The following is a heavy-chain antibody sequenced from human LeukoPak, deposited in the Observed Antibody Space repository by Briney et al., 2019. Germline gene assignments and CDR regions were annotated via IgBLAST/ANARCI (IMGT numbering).Heavy chain of an antibody. Sequence: ASVKVSCKASGYTFTSYYMHWVRQAPGQGLEWMGIINPIGGSTIYAQKFQGRVTMTRDTSTSTVYMELSSLRSEDTAVYYCARALRMATIPGVNMNYFDYWGRGTLVTVSS. CDR2: INPIGGST. D-gene: IGHD5-24*01. CDR1: GYTFTSYY. V-gene: IGHV1-46*01. CDR3: ARALRMATIPGVNMNYFDY. J-gene: IGHJ4*02.